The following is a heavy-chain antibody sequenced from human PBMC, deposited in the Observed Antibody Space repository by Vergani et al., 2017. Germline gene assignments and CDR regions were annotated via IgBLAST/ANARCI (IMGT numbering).Heavy chain of an antibody. V-gene: IGHV3-48*01. Sequence: QLVESGGGWVQAGGSLRLSCVVSGFDFSSYIMNWVRQAPGKGLEWVSFVSTGTKSQSYAESVKGRFTISRDSAKNSLYLQMDSLRAEDTAVYYCARDRYYLGSGSYPYFYYYGLDVWGQGTAVTVAS. CDR1: GFDFSSYI. D-gene: IGHD3-10*01. CDR2: VSTGTKSQ. J-gene: IGHJ6*02. CDR3: ARDRYYLGSGSYPYFYYYGLDV.